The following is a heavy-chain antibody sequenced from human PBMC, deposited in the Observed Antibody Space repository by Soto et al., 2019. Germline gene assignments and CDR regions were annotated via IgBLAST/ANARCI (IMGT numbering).Heavy chain of an antibody. D-gene: IGHD1-26*01. CDR2: ISGSGSST. J-gene: IGHJ6*02. Sequence: PGGSLILSCAASGFTFTNYAMSWVRQAPGKGLEWVSAISGSGSSTYYADSVKGRFTISRDNSENTLFLQMNSLRAEDTAVYYCAYFTALNYYYGMDVWGQGTTVTVSS. CDR3: AYFTALNYYYGMDV. CDR1: GFTFTNYA. V-gene: IGHV3-23*01.